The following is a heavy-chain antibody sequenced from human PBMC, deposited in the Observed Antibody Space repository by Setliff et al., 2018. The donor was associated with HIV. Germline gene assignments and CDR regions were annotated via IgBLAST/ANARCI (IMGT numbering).Heavy chain of an antibody. V-gene: IGHV1-18*01. Sequence: GASVKVSCKASGYTLRRHGISWVRQAPGQGLEWMGWISAYNGNTNYAQKFQGRVTLTTDTSTSTAYMELRSLRSDDTAVYYRARVNDILLGYWVGYFDYWGQGTLVTVSS. D-gene: IGHD2-8*01. CDR3: ARVNDILLGYWVGYFDY. J-gene: IGHJ4*02. CDR1: GYTLRRHG. CDR2: ISAYNGNT.